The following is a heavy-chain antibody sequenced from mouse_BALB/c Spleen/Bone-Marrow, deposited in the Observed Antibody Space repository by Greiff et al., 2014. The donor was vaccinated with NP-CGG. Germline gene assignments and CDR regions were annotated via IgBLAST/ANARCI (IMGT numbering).Heavy chain of an antibody. CDR1: GYTFTAYA. CDR3: ARNFYGSSYFDY. V-gene: IGHV1-67*01. Sequence: QVQLKQSGPELVRPGVSVELSCKGSGYTFTAYAMHWVKQSHAKSLEWIGLISTYSGNTHYNQNFKGKATMTVDKSSSTAYMELARLTSEDSAIYYCARNFYGSSYFDYWGQGTTLTVAS. D-gene: IGHD1-1*01. J-gene: IGHJ2*01. CDR2: ISTYSGNT.